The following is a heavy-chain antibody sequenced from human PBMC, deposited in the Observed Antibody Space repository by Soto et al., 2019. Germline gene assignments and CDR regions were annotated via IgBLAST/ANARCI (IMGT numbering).Heavy chain of an antibody. J-gene: IGHJ4*02. Sequence: SETLSLTCTVSGGSTSSDSYWSWIRQPPGKGLEWIGHIYYSGNTDYNPSLKSRLAISIDTSKNQFSLKLSSVTAADTAVYFCAREGGESSDGLYYFDSWGQGSLVTSPQ. V-gene: IGHV4-30-4*01. D-gene: IGHD3-16*01. CDR2: IYYSGNT. CDR1: GGSTSSDSY. CDR3: AREGGESSDGLYYFDS.